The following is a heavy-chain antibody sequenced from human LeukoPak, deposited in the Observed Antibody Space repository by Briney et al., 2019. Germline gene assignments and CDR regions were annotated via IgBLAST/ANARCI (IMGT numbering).Heavy chain of an antibody. J-gene: IGHJ4*02. V-gene: IGHV4-38-2*02. CDR2: IFHSGST. CDR1: GYSISSGYF. Sequence: TSETLSLTCTVSGYSISSGYFWGWIRQPPGKGLQWIGSIFHSGSTYYNPSLKSRVTISVDTSKNQFSLKLSSVTAADTAMYYCVRLTSTSPEDFWGQGTLVTVSS. D-gene: IGHD6-6*01. CDR3: VRLTSTSPEDF.